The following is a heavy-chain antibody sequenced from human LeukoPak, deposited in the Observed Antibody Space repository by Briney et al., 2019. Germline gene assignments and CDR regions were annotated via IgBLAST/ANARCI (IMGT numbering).Heavy chain of an antibody. CDR3: ARGPYNDAFDI. CDR1: GFTVSSNY. CDR2: IYSGGST. Sequence: GSLRLSCAASGFTVSSNYMSWVRQAPGKGLEWVSVIYSGGSTYYADSVKGRFTISRDNSKNTLYLQMNSLRAEDTAVYYCARGPYNDAFDIWGQGTMVTVSS. V-gene: IGHV3-66*01. D-gene: IGHD1-14*01. J-gene: IGHJ3*02.